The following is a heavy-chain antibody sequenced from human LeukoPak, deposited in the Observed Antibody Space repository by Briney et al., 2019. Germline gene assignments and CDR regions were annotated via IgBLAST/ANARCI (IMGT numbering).Heavy chain of an antibody. CDR2: FDPEDGET. CDR1: GYTFTSYY. Sequence: GASVKVSCKASGYTFTSYYMHWVRQAPGKGLEWMGGFDPEDGETIYAQKFQGRVTMTEDTSTDTAYMELSSLRSEDTAVYYCATDQEYYDSSGYHAIWGQGTLVTVSS. V-gene: IGHV1-24*01. CDR3: ATDQEYYDSSGYHAI. D-gene: IGHD3-22*01. J-gene: IGHJ4*02.